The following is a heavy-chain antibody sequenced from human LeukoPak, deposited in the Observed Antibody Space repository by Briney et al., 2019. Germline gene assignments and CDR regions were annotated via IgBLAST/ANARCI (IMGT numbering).Heavy chain of an antibody. D-gene: IGHD3-10*01. J-gene: IGHJ4*02. Sequence: SETLSLTCAVYGGSFSGYYWSWIRQPPGKGLEWIGEISHSGSTNYNPSLKSRVTISVDTSKNQFSLKLSSVTAADTAVYYCARGRVYYYGSGSYYSNLFDYWGQGTLVTVSS. CDR1: GGSFSGYY. V-gene: IGHV4-34*01. CDR3: ARGRVYYYGSGSYYSNLFDY. CDR2: ISHSGST.